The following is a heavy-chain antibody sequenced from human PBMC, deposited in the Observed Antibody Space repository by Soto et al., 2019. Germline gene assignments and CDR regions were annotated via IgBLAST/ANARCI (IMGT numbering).Heavy chain of an antibody. Sequence: GASVKVSCNASGGTFSSYTISWVRQAPGQGLEWMGRIIPILGIANYAQKFQGRVTITADKSTSTAYMELSSLRSEDTAVYYCARRTSSDSSALGGPEKDGMDVWGQGTTVTVSS. V-gene: IGHV1-69*02. CDR1: GGTFSSYT. D-gene: IGHD3-22*01. J-gene: IGHJ6*02. CDR2: IIPILGIA. CDR3: ARRTSSDSSALGGPEKDGMDV.